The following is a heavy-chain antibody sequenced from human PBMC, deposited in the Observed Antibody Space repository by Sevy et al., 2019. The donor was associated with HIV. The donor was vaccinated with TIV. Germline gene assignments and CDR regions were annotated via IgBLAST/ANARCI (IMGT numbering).Heavy chain of an antibody. CDR1: GFSFSTSG. CDR2: IGGTTSTI. J-gene: IGHJ4*02. Sequence: GGSLRLSCAASGFSFSTSGMNWVRQAPGKGLEWVSYIGGTTSTIYYADSVKGRFTISRDNARNSLYLQMNSLRDEDTAGYYCAGPKGNGTTTMFDYWGQGNLVTVSS. CDR3: AGPKGNGTTTMFDY. D-gene: IGHD1-7*01. V-gene: IGHV3-48*02.